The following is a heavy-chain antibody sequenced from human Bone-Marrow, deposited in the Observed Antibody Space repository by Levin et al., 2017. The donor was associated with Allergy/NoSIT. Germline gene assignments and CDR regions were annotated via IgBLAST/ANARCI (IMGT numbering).Heavy chain of an antibody. Sequence: GGSLRLSCAASGFTFSSHSMNWVRQAPGKGLEWVSYISIGGDNIYYADSVKGRFTISRDNAQNSLYLQMSSLRDEDTAVYYCARASSGTLFDYWGQGTLVTVSS. CDR3: ARASSGTLFDY. CDR2: ISIGGDNI. V-gene: IGHV3-48*02. J-gene: IGHJ4*02. CDR1: GFTFSSHS. D-gene: IGHD6-19*01.